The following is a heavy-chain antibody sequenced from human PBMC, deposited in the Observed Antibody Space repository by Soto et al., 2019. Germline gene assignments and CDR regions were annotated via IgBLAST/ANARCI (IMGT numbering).Heavy chain of an antibody. CDR3: ARDSGYHQGFGYYYYSGMAV. CDR2: IYPGDSDT. J-gene: IGHJ6*02. CDR1: VGKVSSSW. V-gene: IGHV5-51*01. Sequence: VTRSGEGCVGKVSSSWCSPVRQKPGKGLEWMGIIYPGDSDTRYSPSFQGQVTISADKSISTAYLQWSSLKASDTAMYYCARDSGYHQGFGYYYYSGMAVWGQGTTVIGFS. D-gene: IGHD3-22*01.